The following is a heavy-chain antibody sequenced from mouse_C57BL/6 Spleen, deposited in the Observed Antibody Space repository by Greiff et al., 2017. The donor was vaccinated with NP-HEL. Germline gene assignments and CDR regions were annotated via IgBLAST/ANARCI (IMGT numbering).Heavy chain of an antibody. J-gene: IGHJ2*01. CDR2: IHPSDSDT. V-gene: IGHV1-74*01. D-gene: IGHD2-1*01. CDR1: GYTFTSYW. Sequence: QVQLQQPGAELVKPGASVKVSCKASGYTFTSYWMHWVKQRPGQGLEWIGRIHPSDSDTNYNQKFKGKATLTVAKSSSTAYMQLSSLTSEDSAVYYCAIEDGNWYYFDYWGQGTTLTVSA. CDR3: AIEDGNWYYFDY.